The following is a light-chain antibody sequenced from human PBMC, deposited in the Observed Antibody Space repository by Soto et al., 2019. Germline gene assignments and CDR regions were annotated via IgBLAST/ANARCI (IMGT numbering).Light chain of an antibody. J-gene: IGLJ1*01. Sequence: QSVLTRPASASVAPGQRVTISCSGSSSNIGSNYVYWYQQLPGTAPKLLIYRNNQRPSGVPDRFSGSKSGTSASLAISGLRSEDEADYYCAAWDDSLSGRVFGTGTKVTVL. CDR1: SSNIGSNY. CDR3: AAWDDSLSGRV. V-gene: IGLV1-47*01. CDR2: RNN.